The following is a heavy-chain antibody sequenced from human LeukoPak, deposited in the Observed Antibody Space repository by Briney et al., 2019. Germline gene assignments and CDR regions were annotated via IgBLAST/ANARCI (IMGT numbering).Heavy chain of an antibody. CDR2: INPNSGGT. D-gene: IGHD3-22*01. CDR1: GYTFTGYY. J-gene: IGHJ4*02. V-gene: IGHV1-2*02. Sequence: ASVKVSCKASGYTFTGYYMHWVRQAPGQGLEWMGWINPNSGGTNYAQKFQGRVTMTRDTSISTAYMELSRVRSDDTAVYYCARGRNYYDSSGYYGACDYWGQGTLVTVSS. CDR3: ARGRNYYDSSGYYGACDY.